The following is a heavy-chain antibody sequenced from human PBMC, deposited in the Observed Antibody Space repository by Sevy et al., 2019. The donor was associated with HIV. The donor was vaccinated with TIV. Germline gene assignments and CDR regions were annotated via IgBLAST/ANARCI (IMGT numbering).Heavy chain of an antibody. CDR3: ARRRTALVAGHYYGLDV. Sequence: SETLSLTCTVFGDSVSSGTYHWSWIRQPPGKGLEWNGYIYYSGTTNFNPSLRSRVTMSVDTSENQFSLKLNSMTAAETAVYYCARRRTALVAGHYYGLDVWGQGTTVTVSS. D-gene: IGHD5-18*01. J-gene: IGHJ6*02. V-gene: IGHV4-61*01. CDR1: GDSVSSGTYH. CDR2: IYYSGTT.